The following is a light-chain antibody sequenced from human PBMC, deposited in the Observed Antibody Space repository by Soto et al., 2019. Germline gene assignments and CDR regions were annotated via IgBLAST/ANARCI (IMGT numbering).Light chain of an antibody. CDR3: MQGTHWPPMYT. Sequence: DVVVTQSPLSLPVTLGQPASISCRSSQSLVYTDGNTYLNWFQHRPGQSPRRVIYQLSNRDSGVPDRFSGSGSGTDFTLKISRVEAEDVGVYYCMQGTHWPPMYTFGQGTKLEIK. CDR2: QLS. CDR1: QSLVYTDGNTY. V-gene: IGKV2-30*01. J-gene: IGKJ2*01.